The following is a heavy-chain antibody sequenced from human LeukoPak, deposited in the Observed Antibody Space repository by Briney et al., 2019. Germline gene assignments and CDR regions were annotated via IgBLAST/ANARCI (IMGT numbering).Heavy chain of an antibody. CDR3: ARDYGYGVYGDFWDWFDP. CDR1: GGTFSSYA. V-gene: IGHV1-69*13. J-gene: IGHJ5*02. CDR2: IIPIFGTA. D-gene: IGHD4-17*01. Sequence: ASVKVSCKASGGTFSSYAISWVRQAPGQGLEWMGGIIPIFGTANYAQKFQGRVTITADESTSTAYMELSSLRSEDTAVYYCARDYGYGVYGDFWDWFDPWGQGTLVTVSS.